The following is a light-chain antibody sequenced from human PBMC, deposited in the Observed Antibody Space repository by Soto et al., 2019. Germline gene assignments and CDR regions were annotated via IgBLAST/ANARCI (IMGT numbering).Light chain of an antibody. V-gene: IGLV1-44*01. CDR3: AAWDDSLNDPDV. Sequence: QSVLTQPPSASGTPGQRVTISCSGSSSNIGSNTVNWYQQLPGTAPKLLIYSNNQRPSGVPDRFSGSKSGTSASLAISGLQSEDEADYYCAAWDDSLNDPDVFGTGTKLTVL. CDR1: SSNIGSNT. CDR2: SNN. J-gene: IGLJ1*01.